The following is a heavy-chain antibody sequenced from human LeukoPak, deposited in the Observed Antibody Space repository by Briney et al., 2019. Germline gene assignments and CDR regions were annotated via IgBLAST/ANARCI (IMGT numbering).Heavy chain of an antibody. CDR3: TRDQMNY. J-gene: IGHJ4*02. Sequence: GGSLRLSRTASLVTPCRNYMLGVRQAPGQGLEWVSLIFSNGDTHYADSVKGRFTISIDTSKHTVSLQMNSLRVEDTARYYCTRDQMNYWGQGTLVTVSS. CDR2: IFSNGDT. CDR1: LVTPCRNY. V-gene: IGHV3-53*01. D-gene: IGHD5-24*01.